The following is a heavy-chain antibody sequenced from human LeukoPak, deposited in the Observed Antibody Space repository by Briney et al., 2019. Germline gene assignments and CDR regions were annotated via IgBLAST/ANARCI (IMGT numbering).Heavy chain of an antibody. CDR1: GFTFSSYG. D-gene: IGHD5-24*01. CDR2: IWYDGSNK. V-gene: IGHV3-33*06. J-gene: IGHJ4*02. CDR3: AKEAYIELATITPDY. Sequence: GGSLRLSCAASGFTFSSYGMHWVRQAPGKGLEWVAVIWYDGSNKYYADSVKGRCTISRDNSKNTLYLQMNSLRAKDTAVYYCAKEAYIELATITPDYWGQGTLVTVSS.